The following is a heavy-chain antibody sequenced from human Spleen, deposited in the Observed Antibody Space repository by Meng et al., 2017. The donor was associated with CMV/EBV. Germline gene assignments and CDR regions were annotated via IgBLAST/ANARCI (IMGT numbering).Heavy chain of an antibody. Sequence: GGSLRLSCAASGFTFSSYWMHWVRQAPGKGLVWVSRINSDGSSTSYADSVKGRFTISRDNAKKSLYLQMNSLRAEDTAMYYCARDVDRGSYGSGFDFWGQGTLVTVSS. J-gene: IGHJ4*02. CDR1: GFTFSSYW. CDR2: INSDGSST. V-gene: IGHV3-74*01. CDR3: ARDVDRGSYGSGFDF. D-gene: IGHD3-10*01.